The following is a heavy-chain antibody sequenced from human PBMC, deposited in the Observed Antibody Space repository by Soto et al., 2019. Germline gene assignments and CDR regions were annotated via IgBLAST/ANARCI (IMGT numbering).Heavy chain of an antibody. V-gene: IGHV1-69*02. CDR3: ASAYGDYDSYYYYMDV. J-gene: IGHJ6*03. Sequence: QVQLVQSGAEVKKPGSSVKVSCKASGGTFSSYTISWVRQAPGQGVEWMGRIIPILGIANYAQKFQGRVTITADKSTSTAYMELSSLRSEDTAVYYCASAYGDYDSYYYYMDVWGKGTTVTVSS. D-gene: IGHD4-17*01. CDR1: GGTFSSYT. CDR2: IIPILGIA.